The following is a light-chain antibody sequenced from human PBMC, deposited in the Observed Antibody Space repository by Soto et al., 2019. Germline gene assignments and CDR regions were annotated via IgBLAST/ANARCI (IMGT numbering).Light chain of an antibody. CDR3: QHRNNWPSIT. Sequence: EIVLTQSPGTLSLSPGERATLSCRASQSVSSSYLAWYQHKPGQAPRLLIYDASRRATGVPARFSGSGSGTDFTLTISSLEPEDFAVYYCQHRNNWPSITFGQGTRLEIK. J-gene: IGKJ5*01. V-gene: IGKV3D-20*02. CDR1: QSVSSSY. CDR2: DAS.